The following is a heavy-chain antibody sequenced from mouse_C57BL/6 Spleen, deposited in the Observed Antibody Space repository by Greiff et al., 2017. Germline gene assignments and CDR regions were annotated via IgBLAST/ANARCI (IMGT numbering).Heavy chain of an antibody. CDR3: ARDPYDYVLGRFAY. CDR1: GYSITSGYY. J-gene: IGHJ3*01. CDR2: ISYDGSN. V-gene: IGHV3-6*01. D-gene: IGHD2-4*01. Sequence: VQLQQSGPGLVKPSQSLSLTCSVTGYSITSGYYWNWIRQFPGNKLEWMGYISYDGSNNYNPSLKNRISITRDTSKNQFFLKLNSVTTEDTATYDCARDPYDYVLGRFAYWGQGTLVTVSA.